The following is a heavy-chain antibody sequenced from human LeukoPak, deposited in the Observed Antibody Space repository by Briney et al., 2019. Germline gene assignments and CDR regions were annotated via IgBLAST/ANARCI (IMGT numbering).Heavy chain of an antibody. Sequence: PGGSLRLSCAASGFAFNNFAMHWVRQAPGKGLEWVAVVSYEGTIKYYTDAAKGRFTISRDNSGNVISLQMNNLTTEDTATYYWAREKIGPLGQGALVTVSP. CDR1: GFAFNNFA. J-gene: IGHJ5*02. CDR3: AREKIGP. CDR2: VSYEGTIK. V-gene: IGHV3-30*14.